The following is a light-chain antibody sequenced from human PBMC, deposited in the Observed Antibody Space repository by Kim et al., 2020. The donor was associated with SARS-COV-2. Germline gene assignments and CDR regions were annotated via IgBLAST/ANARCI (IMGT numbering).Light chain of an antibody. V-gene: IGLV2-11*01. Sequence: QSVTNSCTGTRSDIGSYNYISWYQQHPGKTPQLLIYDVSKRPSGVPDRFSASKSGNTASLTISGLQAEDEADYYCCSYAGYYTLVFGGGTQLTVL. CDR1: RSDIGSYNY. J-gene: IGLJ2*01. CDR3: CSYAGYYTLV. CDR2: DVS.